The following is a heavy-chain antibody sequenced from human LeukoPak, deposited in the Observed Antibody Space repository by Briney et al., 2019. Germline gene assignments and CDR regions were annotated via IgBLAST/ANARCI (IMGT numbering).Heavy chain of an antibody. CDR3: ARPALTTFGGVIVQYYFDY. CDR1: GFTFSSYA. J-gene: IGHJ4*02. Sequence: GGSLRLSCAASGFTFSSYAMSWVRQAPGKGLEWVSAISGSGGSTYYADSVKGRFTISRDNSKNTLYLQMNSLRAEDTAVYYCARPALTTFGGVIVQYYFDYWGQGTLVTVSS. V-gene: IGHV3-23*01. CDR2: ISGSGGST. D-gene: IGHD3-16*02.